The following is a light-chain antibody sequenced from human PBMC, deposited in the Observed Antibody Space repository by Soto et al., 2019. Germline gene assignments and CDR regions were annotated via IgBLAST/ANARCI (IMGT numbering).Light chain of an antibody. CDR3: QHYGRSPTWT. CDR2: AAS. CDR1: QSVSSN. Sequence: EIIMTQSPATLSVSPGERATLSCRASQSVSSNLAWYQQKPGQAPRLLIYAASSRATGIPDRFSGSGSGTDFTLTISRLEPDDFAVYYCQHYGRSPTWTFGQGTRWIS. J-gene: IGKJ1*01. V-gene: IGKV3-20*01.